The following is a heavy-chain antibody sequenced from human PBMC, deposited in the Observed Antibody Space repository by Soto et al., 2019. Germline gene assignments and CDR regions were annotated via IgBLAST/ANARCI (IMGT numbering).Heavy chain of an antibody. J-gene: IGHJ4*02. Sequence: PSETRSLTCTVSGDSISGYYWYWIRQPAGKGLEWIGRMYTSGITNYNPSLKSRVTMSVDTSKNQFSLKLTSVTAADTAVYYCARDDKGVSAAMLYWGQGTLVTVSS. CDR2: MYTSGIT. D-gene: IGHD2-2*01. V-gene: IGHV4-4*07. CDR3: ARDDKGVSAAMLY. CDR1: GDSISGYY.